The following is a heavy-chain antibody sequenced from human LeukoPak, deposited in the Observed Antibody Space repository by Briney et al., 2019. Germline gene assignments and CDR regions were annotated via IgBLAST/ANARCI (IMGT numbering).Heavy chain of an antibody. J-gene: IGHJ4*02. D-gene: IGHD2-2*02. CDR1: GFTFSTYS. CDR3: ARGLSGHTAAQGY. Sequence: GGSLRLSCAASGFTFSTYSMSWVRQAPGKGLEWVANIKQDGSEKYYVDSVKGRFTISRDNAKNSLYLQMNSLRAEDTAVYYCARGLSGHTAAQGYWGQGTLVTVSS. V-gene: IGHV3-7*01. CDR2: IKQDGSEK.